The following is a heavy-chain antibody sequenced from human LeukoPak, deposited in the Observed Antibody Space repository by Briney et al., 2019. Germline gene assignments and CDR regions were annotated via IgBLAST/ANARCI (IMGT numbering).Heavy chain of an antibody. Sequence: PSETLSLTCTVSGGSISSYYWSWIRQPAGKGLEWIGRIYTSGSTNYNPSLKSRVTMSVDTSKNQFSLELSSVTAADTAVYYCARGNRYYGSGIPYGMDVWGQGTTVTVSS. CDR1: GGSISSYY. V-gene: IGHV4-4*07. D-gene: IGHD3-10*01. CDR2: IYTSGST. J-gene: IGHJ6*02. CDR3: ARGNRYYGSGIPYGMDV.